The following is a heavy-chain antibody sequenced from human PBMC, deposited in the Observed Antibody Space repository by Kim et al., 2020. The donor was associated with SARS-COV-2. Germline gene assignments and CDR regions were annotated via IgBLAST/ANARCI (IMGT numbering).Heavy chain of an antibody. V-gene: IGHV3-30*03. Sequence: GGSLRLSCAASGFTFSSHVMNWVRQAPGKGLEWVALISYEGSTQKYTDSVKGRFTVSRDSSKNILFLQMNSLRPEDTAVYYCARNLVGDTDLGPWGQGTLVTVSS. CDR2: ISYEGSTQ. D-gene: IGHD1-26*01. CDR1: GFTFSSHV. J-gene: IGHJ5*02. CDR3: ARNLVGDTDLGP.